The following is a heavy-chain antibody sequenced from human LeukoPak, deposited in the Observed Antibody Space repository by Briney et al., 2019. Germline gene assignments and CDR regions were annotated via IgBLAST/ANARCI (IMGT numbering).Heavy chain of an antibody. J-gene: IGHJ4*02. CDR2: VIPSFGTA. CDR1: GGTFTNYS. V-gene: IGHV1-69*06. D-gene: IGHD3-16*01. Sequence: SVTVSCTASGGTFTNYSFGWVRQAPGQGLEWMGRVIPSFGTANYAQKFEGRVTITADKSTGTTYMELSSLRSEDTAVYFCSTALGGMPTPHPWGQGTLVTVSS. CDR3: STALGGMPTPHP.